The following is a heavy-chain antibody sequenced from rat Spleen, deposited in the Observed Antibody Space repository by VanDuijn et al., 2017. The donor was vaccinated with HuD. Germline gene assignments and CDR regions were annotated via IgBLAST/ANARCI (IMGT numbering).Heavy chain of an antibody. J-gene: IGHJ4*01. CDR1: GFTFSSSP. D-gene: IGHD1-11*01. V-gene: IGHV5-29*01. CDR2: ISYDGSST. Sequence: EVQLVESGGGLVQPGNSLKLSCVPSGFTFSSSPMAWVRLAPTKGLEWVATISYDGSSTYYRDSVKGRFTISRDNAKSTLYLQIDSLRSEDTATYYCARHYGGYSEYVMDAWGQGASVTVSS. CDR3: ARHYGGYSEYVMDA.